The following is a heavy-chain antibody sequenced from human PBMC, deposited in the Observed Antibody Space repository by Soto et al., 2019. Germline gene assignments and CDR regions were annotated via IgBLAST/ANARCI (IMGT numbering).Heavy chain of an antibody. Sequence: SETLSLTCTVSGGSISSNIYYWGWKRQPKGKGLEWIVYIYYSGSANYNPSLKSRVTISVDTSKNQFSLKLSSVTAAYTSVYYCARVGHINWFDPWGQGTLVTVSS. CDR1: GGSISSNIYY. CDR3: ARVGHINWFDP. D-gene: IGHD2-21*01. J-gene: IGHJ5*02. CDR2: IYYSGSA. V-gene: IGHV4-61*05.